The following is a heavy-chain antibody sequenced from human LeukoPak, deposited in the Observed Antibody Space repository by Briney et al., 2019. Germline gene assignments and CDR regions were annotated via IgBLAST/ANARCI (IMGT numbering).Heavy chain of an antibody. D-gene: IGHD3-10*01. CDR2: ISSSGSTI. J-gene: IGHJ4*02. CDR3: AKALWFGELCVDY. CDR1: GFTFSDYY. Sequence: GGSLRLSCAASGFTFSDYYMSWIRQAPGKGLEWVSYISSSGSTIYYADSVKGRFTISRDNAKNSLYLQMNSLRAEDTAVYYCAKALWFGELCVDYWGQGTLVTVSS. V-gene: IGHV3-11*01.